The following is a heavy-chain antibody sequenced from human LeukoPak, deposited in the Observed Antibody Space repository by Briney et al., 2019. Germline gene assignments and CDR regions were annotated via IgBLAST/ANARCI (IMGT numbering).Heavy chain of an antibody. CDR2: ISGYNGNT. Sequence: ASVKDSCKASGYTFATYGISWFRQAPGQGLEWMGWISGYNGNTNHAQKFQGRVTMTTDTSTSTAYMELRSLRSDGTAVYYCARLYCSGANCYPIYGDPFDYWGQGTLVTVSS. CDR3: ARLYCSGANCYPIYGDPFDY. D-gene: IGHD2-15*01. J-gene: IGHJ4*02. CDR1: GYTFATYG. V-gene: IGHV1-18*01.